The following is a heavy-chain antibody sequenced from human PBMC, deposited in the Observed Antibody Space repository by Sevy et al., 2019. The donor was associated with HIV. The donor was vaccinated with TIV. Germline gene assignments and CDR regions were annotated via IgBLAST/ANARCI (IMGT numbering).Heavy chain of an antibody. CDR1: GFAFSTHA. V-gene: IGHV3-30-3*01. CDR2: ISYEGTET. D-gene: IGHD1-26*01. J-gene: IGHJ4*01. Sequence: GRSLRLSCAASGFAFSTHAMHWVRQAPGKGLEWVAVISYEGTETLYAASVEGRFTISRDNSKNMLSLQINSLKPEDTAVYYCARDGGYSIKWYPLYWGHGTLVTVSS. CDR3: ARDGGYSIKWYPLY.